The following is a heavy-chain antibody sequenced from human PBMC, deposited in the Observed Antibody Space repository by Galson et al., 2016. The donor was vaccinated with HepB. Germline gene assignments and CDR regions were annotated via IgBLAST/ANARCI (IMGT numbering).Heavy chain of an antibody. Sequence: SETLSLTCTVSDGSVSSGSYYWSWIRQPPGKGLEWIGYIYYSGSTNYNPSLKSRVTISLYTSKNQFSLKLSSVTAADTAFFYCAGADCSGGSCYYFDYWGQGTLVTVSS. D-gene: IGHD2-15*01. V-gene: IGHV4-61*01. J-gene: IGHJ4*02. CDR1: DGSVSSGSYY. CDR2: IYYSGST. CDR3: AGADCSGGSCYYFDY.